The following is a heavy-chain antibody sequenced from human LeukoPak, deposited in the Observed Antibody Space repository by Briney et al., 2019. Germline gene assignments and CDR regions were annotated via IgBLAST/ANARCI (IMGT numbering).Heavy chain of an antibody. Sequence: GGSLRLSCGASGFIFSKYAMSWVRQAPGKGLEWVSAISGSGVYTYYADSVKGRFTISRDNAKNSLYLQMNSLRAEDTAVYYCAREGNGLNYFDYWGQGTLVTVSS. CDR3: AREGNGLNYFDY. CDR1: GFIFSKYA. CDR2: ISGSGVYT. V-gene: IGHV3-23*01. J-gene: IGHJ4*02. D-gene: IGHD3-3*01.